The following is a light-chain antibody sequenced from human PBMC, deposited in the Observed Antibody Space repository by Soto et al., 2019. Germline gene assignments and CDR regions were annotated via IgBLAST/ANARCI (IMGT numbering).Light chain of an antibody. V-gene: IGLV2-14*01. Sequence: QSVLTQPASVSGSPGQSITISCTGASSDVGGYNYVSWYQQRPDEAPKLMIYDVNNRPSGVSNRFSGSKSGNTASLTISGLQAEDEADYYCNSYTSSITYVFGTGTKVTVL. CDR1: SSDVGGYNY. J-gene: IGLJ1*01. CDR3: NSYTSSITYV. CDR2: DVN.